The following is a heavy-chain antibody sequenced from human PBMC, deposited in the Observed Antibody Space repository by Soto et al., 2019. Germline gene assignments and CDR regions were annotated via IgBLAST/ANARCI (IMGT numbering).Heavy chain of an antibody. J-gene: IGHJ4*02. Sequence: QVQLQESGPGLVKPSQTLSLTCTVFGGSIISGGYYWSWIRQYPGKGLEWIGYIYYTGSTYSNPSLRSRITMSVDTSKNQFSLKLSYVTAADTAVYYCASSKGDSSGWYEDYWGQGTLVTVSS. CDR2: IYYTGST. V-gene: IGHV4-31*03. D-gene: IGHD6-19*01. CDR3: ASSKGDSSGWYEDY. CDR1: GGSIISGGYY.